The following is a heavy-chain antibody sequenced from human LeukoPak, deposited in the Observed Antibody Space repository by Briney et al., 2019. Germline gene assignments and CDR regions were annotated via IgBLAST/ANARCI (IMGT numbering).Heavy chain of an antibody. Sequence: GGSPRLSCAASGFTFSSYSMNWVRQAPGKGLEWVSYISSSSSTIYYADSVKGRFTISRDNAKNSLYLQMNSLRAEDTAVYYCARDYGDYGGDYFDYWGQGTLVTVSS. CDR1: GFTFSSYS. CDR2: ISSSSSTI. J-gene: IGHJ4*02. D-gene: IGHD4-17*01. V-gene: IGHV3-48*01. CDR3: ARDYGDYGGDYFDY.